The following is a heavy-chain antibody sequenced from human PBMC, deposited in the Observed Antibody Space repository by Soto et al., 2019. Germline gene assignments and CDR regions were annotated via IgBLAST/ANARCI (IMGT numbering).Heavy chain of an antibody. V-gene: IGHV4-59*08. CDR1: GGSISSYY. Sequence: SETLSLTCTVSGGSISSYYWSWIRQPPGKGLEWIGYIYYSGSTNYNPSLKSRVTISVDTSKNQFSLKLSSVTAADTAVYYCVQWGGVTNVHYYYIDVWGKGTTVTVSS. D-gene: IGHD2-21*02. CDR3: VQWGGVTNVHYYYIDV. CDR2: IYYSGST. J-gene: IGHJ6*03.